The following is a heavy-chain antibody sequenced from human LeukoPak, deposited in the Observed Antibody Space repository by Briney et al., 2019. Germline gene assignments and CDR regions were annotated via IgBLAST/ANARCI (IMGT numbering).Heavy chain of an antibody. V-gene: IGHV4-39*07. CDR2: IYYSGST. CDR1: GGSISSSSYY. Sequence: SETLSLTCTVSGGSISSSSYYWGWIRQPPGKGLEWIGSIYYSGSTYYNPSLKSRVTISVDTSKNQFSLKLSSVTAADTAVYYCARGHRIAAAGTSDFQHWGQGTLVTVFS. J-gene: IGHJ1*01. D-gene: IGHD6-13*01. CDR3: ARGHRIAAAGTSDFQH.